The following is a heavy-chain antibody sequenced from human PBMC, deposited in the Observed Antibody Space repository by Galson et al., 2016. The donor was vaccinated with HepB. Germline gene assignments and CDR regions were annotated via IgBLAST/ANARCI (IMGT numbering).Heavy chain of an antibody. J-gene: IGHJ4*02. Sequence: SETLSLTCTVSGGSISNSCWTWIRQPLGKGLEWIGYICDYGSTNYNPSLMSRVTISLDTSKSRFSLNLSSVTAADTAVYYCARRDYSSSTFDSWGQGTLVTVSS. D-gene: IGHD6-6*01. CDR2: ICDYGST. CDR3: ARRDYSSSTFDS. V-gene: IGHV4-59*13. CDR1: GGSISNSC.